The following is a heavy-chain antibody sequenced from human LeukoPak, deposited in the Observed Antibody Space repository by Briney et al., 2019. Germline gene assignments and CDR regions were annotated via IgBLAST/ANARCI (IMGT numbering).Heavy chain of an antibody. CDR1: GFTFSSYE. V-gene: IGHV3-48*03. Sequence: GGSLRLSCAASGFTFSSYEMNWVRQAPGKGLKWVSYISSSGSTIYYADSVKGRFTISRDNAKNSLYLQMNSLRAEDTAVYYCARLAGGYYYYMDVWGKGTTVTVSS. CDR2: ISSSGSTI. D-gene: IGHD2-21*01. CDR3: ARLAGGYYYYMDV. J-gene: IGHJ6*03.